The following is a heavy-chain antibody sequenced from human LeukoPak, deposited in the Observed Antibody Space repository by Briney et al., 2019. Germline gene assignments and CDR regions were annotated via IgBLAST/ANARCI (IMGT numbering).Heavy chain of an antibody. D-gene: IGHD3-3*01. J-gene: IGHJ3*02. V-gene: IGHV3-30-3*01. CDR3: AREYDFWSGSPGAFDI. CDR1: GFSFSSYA. CDR2: ISYDGSNK. Sequence: GGSLRLSCAASGFSFSSYAMHWVRQAPGKGLEWVAVISYDGSNKYYADSVKGRFTISRDNSKNTLYLQMNSLRAEDTAVYYCAREYDFWSGSPGAFDIWGQGTMVTVSS.